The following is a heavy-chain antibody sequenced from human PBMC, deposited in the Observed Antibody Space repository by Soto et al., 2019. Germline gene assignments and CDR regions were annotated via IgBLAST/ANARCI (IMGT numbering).Heavy chain of an antibody. CDR2: IRSKVYGGTT. D-gene: IGHD3-3*02. V-gene: IGHV3-49*03. Sequence: QPSWSLGLCCIACGLRLDNYAVAWSRQAQGKGLEWVGFIRSKVYGGTTEYAASVKGRFTISRDDSISIAYLQMNSLKTEDTAVYYCARDPLGRRGSQYHHHAMDVWGPGTTVTVSS. CDR1: GLRLDNYA. J-gene: IGHJ6*02. CDR3: ARDPLGRRGSQYHHHAMDV.